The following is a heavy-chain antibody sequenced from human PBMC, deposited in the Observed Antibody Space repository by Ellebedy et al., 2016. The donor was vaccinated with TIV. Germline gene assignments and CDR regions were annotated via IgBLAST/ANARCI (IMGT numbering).Heavy chain of an antibody. J-gene: IGHJ2*01. V-gene: IGHV3-23*01. CDR1: GFTLSSYG. Sequence: PGGSLRLSCAASGFTLSSYGMNWVRQAPGKGLEWVSGITSAGVGTYNTASVKGRFTISRDNSKNTLFLQMSSLRVEDTAVYYCAKGRTGNRGGWGWYFDLWGRGTLVTVSS. CDR3: AKGRTGNRGGWGWYFDL. D-gene: IGHD1-1*01. CDR2: ITSAGVGT.